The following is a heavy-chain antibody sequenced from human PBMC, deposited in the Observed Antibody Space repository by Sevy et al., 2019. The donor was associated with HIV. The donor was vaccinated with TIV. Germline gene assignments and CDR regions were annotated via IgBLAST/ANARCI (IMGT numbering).Heavy chain of an antibody. CDR3: AKRTPRGNYFDY. J-gene: IGHJ4*02. CDR2: ISGSGGST. V-gene: IGHV3-23*01. CDR1: GFTFSSYD. Sequence: GGSLRLSCAASGFTFSSYDMSWVRQAPGKGLEWVSAISGSGGSTYYADSVKGRFTISRDNSKNTLYLQMNSLRAEETAVYYCAKRTPRGNYFDYWGQGSLVTVSS.